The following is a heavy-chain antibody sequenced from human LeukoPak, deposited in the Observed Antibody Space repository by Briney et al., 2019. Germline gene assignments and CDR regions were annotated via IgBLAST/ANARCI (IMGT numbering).Heavy chain of an antibody. J-gene: IGHJ4*02. CDR3: AREPRDSFYFDY. CDR1: GCTFTSYA. V-gene: IGHV1-18*01. D-gene: IGHD2-15*01. Sequence: ASVKVSCKASGCTFTSYAMHWVRQAPGQGLEWMGWISAYNGNTNYAQKFQGRVTMTRDASTSTVYMELSSLTSEDTAVYYCAREPRDSFYFDYWGQGTLVTVSS. CDR2: ISAYNGNT.